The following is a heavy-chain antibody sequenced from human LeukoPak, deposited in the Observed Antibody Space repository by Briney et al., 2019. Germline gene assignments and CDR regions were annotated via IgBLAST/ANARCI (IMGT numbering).Heavy chain of an antibody. V-gene: IGHV4-59*01. CDR3: VRVYSSGYCDY. D-gene: IGHD6-19*01. CDR2: IYYSGST. J-gene: IGHJ4*02. Sequence: SETLSLTCTVSGGSISSYYWSWIRQPPGKGLEWIGYIYYSGSTNYNPSLKSRVTISVDTSKNQFSLKLSSVTAADTAVYYCVRVYSSGYCDYWGQGTLVTVSS. CDR1: GGSISSYY.